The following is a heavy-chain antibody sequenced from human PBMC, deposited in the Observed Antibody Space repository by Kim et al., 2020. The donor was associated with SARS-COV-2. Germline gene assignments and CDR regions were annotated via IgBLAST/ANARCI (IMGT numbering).Heavy chain of an antibody. CDR1: GGSISGFY. Sequence: SETLSLTCTVSGGSISGFYWTWIRQPPGKGLEWIGYVFHSGTTTYNPSLKSRVLISLDTSTNQFSLNLNSLTAADTPLYYCARDSPTYSTSCPYYGMDV. V-gene: IGHV4-59*01. CDR3: ARDSPTYSTSCPYYGMDV. CDR2: VFHSGTT. J-gene: IGHJ6*01. D-gene: IGHD5-18*01.